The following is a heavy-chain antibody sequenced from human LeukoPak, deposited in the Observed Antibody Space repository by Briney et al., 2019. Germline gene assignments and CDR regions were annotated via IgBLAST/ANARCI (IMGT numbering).Heavy chain of an antibody. CDR3: AKAEYGYSYGSSYYYYMDV. Sequence: GGSLRLPCAASGFTFNNYGMHWVRQAPGKGLEWVAFIRYDGSNKYYADSVKGRFTISRDNSKNTLYLQMNSLRAEDTAVYYCAKAEYGYSYGSSYYYYMDVWGKGTTVTISS. CDR2: IRYDGSNK. D-gene: IGHD5-18*01. V-gene: IGHV3-30*02. J-gene: IGHJ6*03. CDR1: GFTFNNYG.